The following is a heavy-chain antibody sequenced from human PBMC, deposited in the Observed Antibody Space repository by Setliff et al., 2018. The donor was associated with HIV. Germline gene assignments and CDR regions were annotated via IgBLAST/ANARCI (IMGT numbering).Heavy chain of an antibody. Sequence: PSETLSLTCTVSGGAISSRSYYWGWIRQPPATGLEWIGSSYYSGSTYHDPSLKSRVTSSLDTSKNQFSLRLRSVTAADTAVYYCSKVLNLYNNLAAWGKGTWVTVSS. J-gene: IGHJ6*03. CDR2: SYYSGST. D-gene: IGHD3-9*01. V-gene: IGHV4-39*07. CDR3: SKVLNLYNNLAA. CDR1: GGAISSRSYY.